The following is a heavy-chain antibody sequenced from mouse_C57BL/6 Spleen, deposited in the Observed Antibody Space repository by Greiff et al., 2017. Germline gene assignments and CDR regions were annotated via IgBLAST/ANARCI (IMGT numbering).Heavy chain of an antibody. J-gene: IGHJ4*01. CDR2: IHPNSGST. CDR3: ARDSSGYVRNYYAMDY. Sequence: VQLQQPGAELVKPGASVKLSCKASGYTFTSYWMHWVKQRPGQGLEWIGMIHPNSGSTNYNEKFKSKATLTVDKSSSTAYMQLSSLTSEDSAVYYCARDSSGYVRNYYAMDYWGQGTSVTVSS. D-gene: IGHD3-2*02. CDR1: GYTFTSYW. V-gene: IGHV1-64*01.